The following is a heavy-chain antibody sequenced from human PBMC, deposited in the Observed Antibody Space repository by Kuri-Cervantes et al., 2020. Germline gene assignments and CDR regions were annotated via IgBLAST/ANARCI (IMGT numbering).Heavy chain of an antibody. D-gene: IGHD3-10*01. V-gene: IGHV3-7*01. CDR1: GFTFSSYW. CDR2: IKQDGSEK. CDR3: ARDSGPHITMVRGTPFDY. J-gene: IGHJ4*02. Sequence: GGSLRLSCAVSGFTFSSYWMSWVRQAPGKGLEWVANIKQDGSEKYYVDSVKGRFTISRDNSKNTLYLQMNSLRAEDTAVYYCARDSGPHITMVRGTPFDYWGQGTLVTVSS.